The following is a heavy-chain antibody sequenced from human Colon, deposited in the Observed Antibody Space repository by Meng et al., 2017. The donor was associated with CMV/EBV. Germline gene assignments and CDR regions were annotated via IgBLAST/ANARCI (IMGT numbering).Heavy chain of an antibody. V-gene: IGHV1-2*02. CDR1: RYTFSDYH. CDR2: INSNSGAT. CDR3: ARDPSGSRVPFDY. Sequence: QVQLVRSGAEGKKPGGSVKVSCKTSRYTFSDYHIHWGRQAPGQGLEWMGWINSNSGATDYAQKFQGRFTMTRDTSITTVYMELSSLRSDDTAVYYCARDPSGSRVPFDYWGQGSLVTVSS. J-gene: IGHJ4*02. D-gene: IGHD1-26*01.